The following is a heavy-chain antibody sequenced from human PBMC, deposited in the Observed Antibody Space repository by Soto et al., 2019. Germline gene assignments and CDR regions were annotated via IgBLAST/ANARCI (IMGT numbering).Heavy chain of an antibody. V-gene: IGHV4-31*03. D-gene: IGHD2-2*02. J-gene: IGHJ4*02. CDR1: GGSISSAAYY. CDR2: VSHSGST. Sequence: QVQLQESGPGLVKPSQTLSLTCTVSGGSISSAAYYWIWIRQHPGKGLEWIGYVSHSGSTFYNPSLTSRVIISVDTSKNQFTLSLTSVPAADTAVYYCASEYTYGSNFFDCWGQGALVTVSS. CDR3: ASEYTYGSNFFDC.